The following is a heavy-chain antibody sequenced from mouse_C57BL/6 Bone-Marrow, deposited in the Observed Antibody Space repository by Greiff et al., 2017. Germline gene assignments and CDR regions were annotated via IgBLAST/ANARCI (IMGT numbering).Heavy chain of an antibody. Sequence: QVQLQQSGPELVKPGASVKISCKASGYSFTSYYIHWVKQRPGQGLEWIGWIYPGSGNTKYNEKFKGKATLTADTSSSTAYMQLSSLTSEDSAVYYCARWDSYYAMDYWGQGTSVTVSS. V-gene: IGHV1-66*01. CDR3: ARWDSYYAMDY. CDR1: GYSFTSYY. D-gene: IGHD4-1*01. J-gene: IGHJ4*01. CDR2: IYPGSGNT.